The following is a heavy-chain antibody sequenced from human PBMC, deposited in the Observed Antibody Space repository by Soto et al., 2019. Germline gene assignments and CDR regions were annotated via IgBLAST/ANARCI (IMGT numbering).Heavy chain of an antibody. Sequence: PSETLSLTCTVSGGSISSSSYYWGWIRQPPGKGLEWIGSIYYSGSTYYNPSPKSRVTISVDTSKNQFSLKLSSVTAADTAVYYCVRQGIGPRHGLVDVWGQGTTVTVSS. V-gene: IGHV4-39*01. J-gene: IGHJ6*02. CDR3: VRQGIGPRHGLVDV. CDR2: IYYSGST. CDR1: GGSISSSSYY. D-gene: IGHD3-10*01.